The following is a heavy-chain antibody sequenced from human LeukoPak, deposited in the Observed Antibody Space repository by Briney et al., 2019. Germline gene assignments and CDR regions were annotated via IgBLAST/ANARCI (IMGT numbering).Heavy chain of an antibody. CDR1: GGSISNYY. J-gene: IGHJ5*02. V-gene: IGHV4-59*01. CDR2: IYYSGST. Sequence: PSETLSLTCTVSGGSISNYYWTWIRQPPGKGLEWIGYIYYSGSTNYNTSLKSRVTISVDTSKNKFSLKLSSVTAADTAVYYCARGNCDFWGGYPIWFDPWGQGTLVSVSS. CDR3: ARGNCDFWGGYPIWFDP. D-gene: IGHD3-3*01.